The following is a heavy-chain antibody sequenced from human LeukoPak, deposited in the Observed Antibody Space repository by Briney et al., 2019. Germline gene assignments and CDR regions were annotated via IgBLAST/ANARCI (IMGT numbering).Heavy chain of an antibody. J-gene: IGHJ6*03. CDR3: ARVKLSLAAAESSYYMDV. D-gene: IGHD6-13*01. Sequence: PSETLSLTCTVSGGSISSYYWSWIRQPPGKGLEWIGYIYYSGSTNYNPSLKSRVTISVDTSKNQSSLKLSSVTAADTAVYYCARVKLSLAAAESSYYMDVWGKGTTVTVSS. CDR1: GGSISSYY. V-gene: IGHV4-59*08. CDR2: IYYSGST.